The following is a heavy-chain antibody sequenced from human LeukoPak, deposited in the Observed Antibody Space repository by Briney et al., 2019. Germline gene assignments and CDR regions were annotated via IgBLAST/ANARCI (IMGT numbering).Heavy chain of an antibody. Sequence: SETLSLTCAVYGGSFSGYYWSWIRQPPGKGLEWIGEINHSGSTNYNPSLKSRVTISVDTSKNQFSLKLSSVTAADTAVYFCARVGYYPDYYMDVWGKGTTVTVSS. J-gene: IGHJ6*03. CDR2: INHSGST. D-gene: IGHD2-21*01. CDR1: GGSFSGYY. CDR3: ARVGYYPDYYMDV. V-gene: IGHV4-34*01.